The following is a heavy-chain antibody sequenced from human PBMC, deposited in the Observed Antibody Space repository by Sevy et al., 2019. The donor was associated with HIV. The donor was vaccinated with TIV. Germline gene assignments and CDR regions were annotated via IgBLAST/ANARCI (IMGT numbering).Heavy chain of an antibody. Sequence: ASVKVSCKASGGTFSSYAISWVRQAPGQGLEWMGGIIPIFGTANYAQKFQGRVTITADESTSTAYMELSSLRSEDTAVCYCARDQGRVVQGLYYYGMDVWGQGTTVTVSS. CDR2: IIPIFGTA. V-gene: IGHV1-69*13. J-gene: IGHJ6*02. CDR3: ARDQGRVVQGLYYYGMDV. D-gene: IGHD3-10*01. CDR1: GGTFSSYA.